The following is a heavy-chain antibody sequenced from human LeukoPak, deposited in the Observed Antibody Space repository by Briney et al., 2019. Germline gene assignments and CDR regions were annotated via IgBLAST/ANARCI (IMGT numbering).Heavy chain of an antibody. CDR2: IYSDSGGST. D-gene: IGHD5-18*01. CDR3: ARAGQWSYGFQDY. V-gene: IGHV3-66*01. CDR1: GFTVNTYY. Sequence: PGGSLRLSCAASGFTVNTYYMNWARQAAGKGLEWVSIIYSDSGGSTYYADSVKGRFTISRDNSKNTLYLQMNSLRVEDTAVYFCARAGQWSYGFQDYWGQGALVTVSS. J-gene: IGHJ4*02.